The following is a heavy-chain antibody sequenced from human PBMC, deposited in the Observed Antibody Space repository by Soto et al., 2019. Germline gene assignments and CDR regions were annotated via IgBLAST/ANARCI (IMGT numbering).Heavy chain of an antibody. CDR3: ARGGYGTGGYPFHYFDY. CDR2: INPDSGAT. Sequence: HEHLVQSGAEVKRPGASLKVSCKAAGYSFTGYYIHWVRQAPGQGLEWMGWINPDSGATNYAQNFQGRVTLTSGTSISTASMDLTSLTSDDTAVYYCARGGYGTGGYPFHYFDYWGQGTLVIVSS. J-gene: IGHJ4*02. CDR1: GYSFTGYY. V-gene: IGHV1-2*02. D-gene: IGHD2-8*02.